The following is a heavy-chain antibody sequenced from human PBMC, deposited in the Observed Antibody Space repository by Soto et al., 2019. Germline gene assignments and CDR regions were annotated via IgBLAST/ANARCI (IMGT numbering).Heavy chain of an antibody. J-gene: IGHJ4*02. V-gene: IGHV3-23*01. CDR2: ISGSGGST. Sequence: GGSLRLSCAASGFTFSSYAMSWVRQAPGKGLEWVSAISGSGGSTYYADSVKGRFTISRDNSKNTLYLQMNSLRAEDTAVYYCARDQLRPGILYSLGVLLPEYGLWGQGTLVTVSS. D-gene: IGHD3-22*01. CDR3: ARDQLRPGILYSLGVLLPEYGL. CDR1: GFTFSSYA.